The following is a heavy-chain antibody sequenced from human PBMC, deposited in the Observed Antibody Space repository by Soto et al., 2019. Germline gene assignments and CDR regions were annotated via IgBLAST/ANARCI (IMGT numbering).Heavy chain of an antibody. CDR1: GGSISSSSYY. CDR3: ARCLPGLGYSYGRYYYGMDV. Sequence: TLSLTCTVSGGSISSSSYYWGWIRQPPGKGLEWIGSIYYSGSTYYNPSLKSRVTISVDTSKNQFSLKLSSVTAADTAVYYCARCLPGLGYSYGRYYYGMDVWGQGTTVTVSS. J-gene: IGHJ6*02. V-gene: IGHV4-39*01. CDR2: IYYSGST. D-gene: IGHD5-18*01.